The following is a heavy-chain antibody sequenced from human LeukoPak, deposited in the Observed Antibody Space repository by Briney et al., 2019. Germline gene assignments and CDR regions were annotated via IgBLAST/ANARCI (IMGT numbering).Heavy chain of an antibody. V-gene: IGHV4-34*01. CDR2: INHSGST. CDR3: AREGPSRFDP. D-gene: IGHD2-2*01. J-gene: IGHJ5*02. CDR1: GGSFGGHY. Sequence: SETLSLTCAVYGGSFGGHYWSWIRQPPGKGLEWIGEINHSGSTNYNPSLKSRVTISVDTSKNQFFLKLGSVTAADTAVYYCAREGPSRFDPWGQGTLVTVSS.